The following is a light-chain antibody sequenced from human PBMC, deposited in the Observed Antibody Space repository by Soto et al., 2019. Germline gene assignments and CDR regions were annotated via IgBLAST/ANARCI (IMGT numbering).Light chain of an antibody. CDR2: ATS. Sequence: DIQMTQSPSSLSASVGDRVTITCRASEGISNYLAWYQQKPGKVPKLLIYATSTLQSGVPSRFSGSGSGTDFTLTISSLQPEDVANYYCQIYNRAPWTFGQGTKVEIK. CDR3: QIYNRAPWT. CDR1: EGISNY. J-gene: IGKJ1*01. V-gene: IGKV1-27*01.